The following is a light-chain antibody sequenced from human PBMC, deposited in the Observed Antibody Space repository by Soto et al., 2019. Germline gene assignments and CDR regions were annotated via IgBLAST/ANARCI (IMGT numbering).Light chain of an antibody. CDR1: QGIRDA. J-gene: IGKJ2*02. Sequence: IQMTQSPSSLSASVGDRVIITCRASQGIRDALGWYQQKPGKAPKLLIYAASDLQAEVPSRFSGSGSGTDFTLTISSLQAEDFATYYCLQDHDYQWTFGQGTKLEIK. CDR3: LQDHDYQWT. CDR2: AAS. V-gene: IGKV1-6*01.